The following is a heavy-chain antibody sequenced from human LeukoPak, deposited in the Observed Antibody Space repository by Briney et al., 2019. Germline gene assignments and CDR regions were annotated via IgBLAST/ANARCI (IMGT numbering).Heavy chain of an antibody. V-gene: IGHV3-9*01. D-gene: IGHD6-19*01. Sequence: GGSLRLSXAASGFTFDDYAMHWVRQAPGKGLEWVSGISWNSGSIGYADSVKGRFTISRDNSKNSVFLQMNSLSTEDTALYYCARDPNSGENYWGQGTLVTVSS. CDR2: ISWNSGSI. J-gene: IGHJ4*02. CDR3: ARDPNSGENY. CDR1: GFTFDDYA.